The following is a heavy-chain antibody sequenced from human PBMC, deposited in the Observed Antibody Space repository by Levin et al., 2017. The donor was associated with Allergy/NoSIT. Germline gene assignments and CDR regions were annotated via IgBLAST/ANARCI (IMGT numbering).Heavy chain of an antibody. Sequence: GESLKISCAASGFSFRSFGMHWVRQAPGKGLEWVAVISYDGSDKYYADSVKGRFTISRDNSKNTLYLQMNSLRSEDAAVYYCAKDVVFGTSSWSLDCWGQGTLVTVSS. CDR3: AKDVVFGTSSWSLDC. D-gene: IGHD6-13*01. CDR1: GFSFRSFG. V-gene: IGHV3-30*18. J-gene: IGHJ4*02. CDR2: ISYDGSDK.